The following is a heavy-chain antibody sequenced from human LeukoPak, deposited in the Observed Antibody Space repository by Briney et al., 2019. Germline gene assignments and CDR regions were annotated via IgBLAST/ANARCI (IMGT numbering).Heavy chain of an antibody. CDR1: GFTVSSRY. V-gene: IGHV3-53*01. J-gene: IGHJ3*02. CDR3: ARMSPMNAFEI. CDR2: IHGAGST. Sequence: PGGSLRLSCAASGFTVSSRYMSWVRQAPGKGLEWVSVIHGAGSTYYADSVKGRFTISRDNSKNTLYVQMNSLRAEDTAVYYCARMSPMNAFEIWGQGTMVTVSS.